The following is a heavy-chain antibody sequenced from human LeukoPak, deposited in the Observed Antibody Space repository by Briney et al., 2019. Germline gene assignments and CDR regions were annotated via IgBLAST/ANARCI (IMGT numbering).Heavy chain of an antibody. CDR1: GGSVSSGSYY. CDR2: IYYSGST. V-gene: IGHV4-61*01. D-gene: IGHD3-22*01. Sequence: SETLSLTCTVSGGSVSSGSYYWGWIRQPPGKGLEWIGYIYYSGSTNYNPSLKSRVTISVDTSKNQFSLKLSSVTAADTAVYYCAYYDSSGYYFDYWGQGTLVTVSS. CDR3: AYYDSSGYYFDY. J-gene: IGHJ4*02.